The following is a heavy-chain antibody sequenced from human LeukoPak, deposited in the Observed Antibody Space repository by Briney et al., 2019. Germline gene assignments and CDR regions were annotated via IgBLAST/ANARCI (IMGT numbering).Heavy chain of an antibody. J-gene: IGHJ6*04. V-gene: IGHV3-7*03. D-gene: IGHD6-13*01. CDR3: AREGWSSSWYPKPYYYYGMDA. CDR1: GFTFSSYW. CDR2: IKQDGSEK. Sequence: GGSLRLSCAASGFTFSSYWMSWVRQAPGKGLEWVANIKQDGSEKYYVDSVKGRFTISRDNAKNSLYLQMNSLRAEDTAVYYCAREGWSSSWYPKPYYYYGMDAWGKGTTVTVSS.